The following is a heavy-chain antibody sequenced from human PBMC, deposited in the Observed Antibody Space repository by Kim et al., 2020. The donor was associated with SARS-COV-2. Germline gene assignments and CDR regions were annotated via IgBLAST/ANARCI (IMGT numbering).Heavy chain of an antibody. Sequence: QSRVTITADESTSTAYMELSSLRSEDTAVYYCARVAGGSSWYRGRDWFDPWGQGTLVTVSS. J-gene: IGHJ5*02. V-gene: IGHV1-69*01. CDR3: ARVAGGSSWYRGRDWFDP. D-gene: IGHD6-13*01.